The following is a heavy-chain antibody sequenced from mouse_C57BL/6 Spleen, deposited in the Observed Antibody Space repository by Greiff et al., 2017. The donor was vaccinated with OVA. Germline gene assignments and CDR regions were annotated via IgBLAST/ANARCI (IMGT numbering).Heavy chain of an antibody. CDR2: INPNNGGT. V-gene: IGHV1-26*01. Sequence: VQLQQSGPELVKPGASVKISCKASGYTFTDYYMNWVKQSHGKSLEWIGDINPNNGGTSYNQKFKGKATLTVDKSSSTAYMELRSLTSEDSAVYYGARYDYYGSSSFDYWGQGTTLTVSS. D-gene: IGHD1-1*01. CDR1: GYTFTDYY. CDR3: ARYDYYGSSSFDY. J-gene: IGHJ2*01.